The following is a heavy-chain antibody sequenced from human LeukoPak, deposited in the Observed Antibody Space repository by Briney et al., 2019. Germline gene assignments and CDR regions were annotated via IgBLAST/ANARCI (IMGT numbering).Heavy chain of an antibody. CDR2: INPNSGGT. V-gene: IGHV1-2*02. D-gene: IGHD3-22*01. Sequence: ASVKVSCKASGYTFTGSQMHWVRQAPGQGLEWMGWINPNSGGTKYAQKFQGRVTMTRDTSISTAYVELNRLRSDDTAVYYCARDIGHNSSGYRGWFDPWGHGTLVTVSS. CDR3: ARDIGHNSSGYRGWFDP. J-gene: IGHJ5*02. CDR1: GYTFTGSQ.